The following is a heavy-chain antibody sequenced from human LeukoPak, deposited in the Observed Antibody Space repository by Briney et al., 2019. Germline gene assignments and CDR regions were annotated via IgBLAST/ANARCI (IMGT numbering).Heavy chain of an antibody. D-gene: IGHD1-1*01. CDR1: GYPISNDYY. CDR2: IYHSGGS. CDR3: AKAGTTGIHHWFDP. J-gene: IGHJ5*02. Sequence: PSETLSLTCVVSGYPISNDYYWGWLRQPPGKGLEWIGNIYHSGGSYYNPSLKSRVTILVDTSKNQFSLKLSSVTAADTAVYYCAKAGTTGIHHWFDPWGQGNLVTVSS. V-gene: IGHV4-38-2*01.